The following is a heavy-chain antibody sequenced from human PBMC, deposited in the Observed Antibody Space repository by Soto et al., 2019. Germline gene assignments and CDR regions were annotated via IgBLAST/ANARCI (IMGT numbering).Heavy chain of an antibody. Sequence: EVQLLESGGGLVQPGGSLRLSCAVSGFTFSNYAVGWVRQAPGMGLEWVSSIFGGGGDTYYTDSVKGRFTISRDSSENTVCLQMNSLRAEDTVLYYCAKYGSKSDPHYLDYWGQGSLVTVSS. CDR1: GFTFSNYA. CDR2: IFGGGGDT. V-gene: IGHV3-23*01. J-gene: IGHJ4*02. D-gene: IGHD6-13*01. CDR3: AKYGSKSDPHYLDY.